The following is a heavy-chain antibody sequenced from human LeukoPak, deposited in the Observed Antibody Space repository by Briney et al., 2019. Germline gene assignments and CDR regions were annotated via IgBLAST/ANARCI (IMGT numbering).Heavy chain of an antibody. D-gene: IGHD3-10*01. CDR1: GGSISSGGYY. CDR3: SGNNVLLWFGELIP. V-gene: IGHV4-31*03. CDR2: IYYSGST. Sequence: SETLSLTCTVSGGSISSGGYYWSWVRQHPGKGLEWIGYIYYSGSTYYNPSLKSRVTISVDTSKKQFSLKLSSVTAADTAVYYCSGNNVLLWFGELIPWGQGTLVTVSS. J-gene: IGHJ5*02.